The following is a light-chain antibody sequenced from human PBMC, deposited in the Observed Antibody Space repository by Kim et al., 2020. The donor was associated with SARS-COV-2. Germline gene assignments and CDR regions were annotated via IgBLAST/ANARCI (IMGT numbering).Light chain of an antibody. V-gene: IGLV3-1*01. CDR3: QAWDSSSYV. CDR1: KLGDQS. J-gene: IGLJ1*01. Sequence: SFSPGLTAIITCSGDKLGDQSACWYQQQPDQSPVLVIYQDSKRPSGIPERFSCSNSGNTATLTISGTQAMDDADYYCQAWDSSSYVFGTGTKVTVL. CDR2: QDS.